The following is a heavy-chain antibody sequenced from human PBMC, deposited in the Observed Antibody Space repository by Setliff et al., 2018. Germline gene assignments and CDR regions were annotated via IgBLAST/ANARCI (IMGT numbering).Heavy chain of an antibody. Sequence: SETLSLTCTVSGDSISGDYWGWIRQPPGKGLDWIGNINYSGSSYYNPSLKSRVTISVDTSKKYFFLNLTSVTAADTAVYYCARHLSYSGETMDVWGKGTTVTVSS. D-gene: IGHD5-12*01. CDR2: INYSGSS. CDR3: ARHLSYSGETMDV. CDR1: GDSISGDY. V-gene: IGHV4-39*01. J-gene: IGHJ6*03.